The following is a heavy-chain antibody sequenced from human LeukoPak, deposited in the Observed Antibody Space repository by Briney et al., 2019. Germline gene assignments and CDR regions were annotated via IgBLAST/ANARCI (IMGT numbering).Heavy chain of an antibody. J-gene: IGHJ4*02. D-gene: IGHD2-2*01. CDR3: ARHGGYDYAH. V-gene: IGHV4-34*01. CDR1: GGSFSGFY. CDR2: LSPGGGT. Sequence: SETLSLTCAVDGGSFSGFYWSWIRQPPGKGLEWIGQLSPGGGTTYNPSLESRVTFSLDTSKKQFSVKGNSVTAADTAVYYCARHGGYDYAHWGQGTLVAVSS.